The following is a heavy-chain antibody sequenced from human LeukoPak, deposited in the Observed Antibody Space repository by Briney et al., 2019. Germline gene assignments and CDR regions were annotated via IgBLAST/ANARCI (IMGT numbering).Heavy chain of an antibody. J-gene: IGHJ4*02. V-gene: IGHV4-38-2*01. CDR1: GYSISSGYY. D-gene: IGHD6-13*01. CDR2: IYHSGST. Sequence: PSDTLSLTCAVSGYSISSGYYWGWIPPPPGKGLEWIGSIYHSGSTYYNPSLKSRVTISVDTSKNQFSLKLSSVTAADTTVYYCARRSSSWSKFDYWGQGTLVTVSS. CDR3: ARRSSSWSKFDY.